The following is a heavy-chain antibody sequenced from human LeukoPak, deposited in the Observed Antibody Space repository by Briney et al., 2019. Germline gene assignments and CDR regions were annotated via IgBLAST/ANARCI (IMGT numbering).Heavy chain of an antibody. CDR3: ARAQSDSSGYFYVGDY. CDR2: TRKKAKGYTT. J-gene: IGHJ4*02. D-gene: IGHD3-22*01. V-gene: IGHV3-72*01. Sequence: GGSLRLSCAASGFTLSDYYMDWVRQAPGQGLEWVARTRKKAKGYTTEYAASVKGRFTISRDDSKNSVDLQMNSLITEDTAVYYCARAQSDSSGYFYVGDYWGQGTLVTVSS. CDR1: GFTLSDYY.